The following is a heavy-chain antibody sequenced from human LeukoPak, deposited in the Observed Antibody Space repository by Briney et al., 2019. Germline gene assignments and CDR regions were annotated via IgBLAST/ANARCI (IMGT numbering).Heavy chain of an antibody. CDR1: GFTFSLYW. CDR2: IKQDGSEK. Sequence: PGGSLRLSCEASGFTFSLYWMSWVRQAPGKGWEGVANIKQDGSEKYYADSVKGRFTISRDNAKSSLYLQMNSLRADDTAVYYCARDGDTSGYTDWGQGTLVTVSS. D-gene: IGHD3-22*01. J-gene: IGHJ4*02. V-gene: IGHV3-7*01. CDR3: ARDGDTSGYTD.